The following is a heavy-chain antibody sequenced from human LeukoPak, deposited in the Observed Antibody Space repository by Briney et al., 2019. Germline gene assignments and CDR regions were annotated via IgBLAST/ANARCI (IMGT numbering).Heavy chain of an antibody. CDR3: ARGSVGRSSSWLDY. CDR2: IIPIFGTA. V-gene: IGHV1-69*06. J-gene: IGHJ4*02. CDR1: GGTFSSYA. D-gene: IGHD6-13*01. Sequence: ASVKVSCKASGGTFSSYAISWVRQAPGQGLEWMGGIIPIFGTANYAQKFQGRVTITADKSTSTAYMELSSLRSEDTAVYYCARGSVGRSSSWLDYWGQGTLVTVSS.